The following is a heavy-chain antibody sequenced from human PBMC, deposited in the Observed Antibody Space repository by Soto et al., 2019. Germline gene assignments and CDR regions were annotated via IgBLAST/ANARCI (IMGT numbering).Heavy chain of an antibody. CDR1: GYTFPSYD. J-gene: IGHJ5*02. Sequence: QVQLVQSGAEVKKPGASVKVSCKASGYTFPSYDINWVRQATGQGLEWMGWMNPNSGNTGCAQKFQGRDTMTRNTSIRTAYLELSSLRSEDTAVYNCAREHYGISAWFDPWGQGTLVTVSS. D-gene: IGHD3-10*01. CDR3: AREHYGISAWFDP. V-gene: IGHV1-8*01. CDR2: MNPNSGNT.